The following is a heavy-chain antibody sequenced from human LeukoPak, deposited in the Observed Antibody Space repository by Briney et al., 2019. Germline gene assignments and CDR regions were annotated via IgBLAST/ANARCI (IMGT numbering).Heavy chain of an antibody. J-gene: IGHJ4*02. V-gene: IGHV3-23*01. CDR1: GFTFSSYA. Sequence: GGSLRLSCAASGFTFSSYAMSWVRQAPGKGLGWVSAISGRGGSTYYADPVKGRFTISRDNSKTTLYLQMNSLRAEDTAVYDCAKVVGGYNSGRGSGYFDYWGQGTLVTVSS. CDR3: AKVVGGYNSGRGSGYFDY. CDR2: ISGRGGST. D-gene: IGHD5-24*01.